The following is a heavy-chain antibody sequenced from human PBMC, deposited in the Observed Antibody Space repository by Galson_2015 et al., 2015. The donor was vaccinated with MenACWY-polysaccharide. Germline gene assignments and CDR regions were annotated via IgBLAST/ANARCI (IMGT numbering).Heavy chain of an antibody. Sequence: SLRLSCAASGFTFSSYWMHWVRHAPGKGLVWVSRIKSDGNSTSYADSMRGRFTISRDNAKNTLYLQMNSLRAEDTAIYYCARAGDCGSTSCYTDYWSQGTLVTVSS. D-gene: IGHD2-2*02. CDR3: ARAGDCGSTSCYTDY. CDR1: GFTFSSYW. V-gene: IGHV3-74*01. J-gene: IGHJ4*02. CDR2: IKSDGNST.